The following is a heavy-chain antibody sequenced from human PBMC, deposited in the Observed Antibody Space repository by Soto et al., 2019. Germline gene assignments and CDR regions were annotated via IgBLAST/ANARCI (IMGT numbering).Heavy chain of an antibody. J-gene: IGHJ4*02. CDR3: GRESRYCSGGSCYFLPGIDY. CDR1: GYTFINYG. V-gene: IGHV1-18*01. CDR2: ITAYNGNT. Sequence: ASVKVSCKASGYTFINYGISWVRQAPGQRLEWMGWITAYNGNTNYAQKLQGRVTMTTDTSTSTAYMELSSLRSDDTAVYYCGRESRYCSGGSCYFLPGIDYWGQG. D-gene: IGHD2-15*01.